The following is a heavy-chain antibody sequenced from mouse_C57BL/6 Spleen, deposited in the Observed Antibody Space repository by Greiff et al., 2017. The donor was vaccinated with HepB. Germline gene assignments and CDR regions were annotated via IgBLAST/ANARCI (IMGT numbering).Heavy chain of an antibody. Sequence: QVQLQQPGAELVRPGSSVKLSCKASGYTFTSYWMDWVKQRPGQGLEWIGNIYPSDSETHYNQKFKDKATLTVDKSSSTAYMQLSSLTSEASAVYYCARYPHYYGSSYDAMDYWGQGTSVTVSS. D-gene: IGHD1-1*01. J-gene: IGHJ4*01. CDR2: IYPSDSET. CDR1: GYTFTSYW. CDR3: ARYPHYYGSSYDAMDY. V-gene: IGHV1-61*01.